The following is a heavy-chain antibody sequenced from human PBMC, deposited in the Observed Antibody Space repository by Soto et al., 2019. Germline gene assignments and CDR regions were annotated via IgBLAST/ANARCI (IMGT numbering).Heavy chain of an antibody. CDR3: ARVYWIAAAGTGYYYYMDV. V-gene: IGHV4-59*01. Sequence: SETLTLTCTVSGGSISSYYWCWIRQPPGKGLEWIGYIYYSGSTNYNPSLKSRVTISVDTSKNQFSLKLSSVTAADTAVYYCARVYWIAAAGTGYYYYMDVWGKGTTVTVSS. D-gene: IGHD6-13*01. J-gene: IGHJ6*03. CDR1: GGSISSYY. CDR2: IYYSGST.